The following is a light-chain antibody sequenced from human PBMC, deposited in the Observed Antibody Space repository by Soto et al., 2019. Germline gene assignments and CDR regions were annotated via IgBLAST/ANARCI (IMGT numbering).Light chain of an antibody. V-gene: IGKV3-20*01. CDR1: QSVSSSY. CDR3: QQVGTSPWFT. J-gene: IGKJ2*01. CDR2: GAS. Sequence: EIVLTQSPGTLSLSPGERATLSCRASQSVSSSYLGWYQQKPGQAPRLLIYGASTRATGIPDRFSGSGSGTNFTLNSSRLEPEDFAVYYCQQVGTSPWFTCGQGTKLEIK.